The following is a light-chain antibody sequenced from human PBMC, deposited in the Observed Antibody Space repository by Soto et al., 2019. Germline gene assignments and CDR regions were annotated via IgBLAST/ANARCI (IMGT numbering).Light chain of an antibody. V-gene: IGKV3-15*01. CDR1: QSGSSN. J-gene: IGKJ4*02. CDR2: GAS. Sequence: ELVMTQSPATLSVSPGERATLSCRASQSGSSNLAWYQHKPGQAPRLLIYGASTRATGIPARFSVSGSGTEFNLTISSLQSEDFAVSYGQQYYNWPLTYGGGTKVEIK. CDR3: QQYYNWPLT.